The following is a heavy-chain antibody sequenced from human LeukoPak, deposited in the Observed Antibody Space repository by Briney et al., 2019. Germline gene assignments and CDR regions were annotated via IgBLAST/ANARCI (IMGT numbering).Heavy chain of an antibody. Sequence: GASLKISYKGSGSSFTSYWIGWVRPLPGKGLEWMGIIYPGDSDTRYSPSFQGQVTISADKSISTAYLQWSSLKASDTAMYYCASLGSGWFPLDYWGQGTLVTVSS. J-gene: IGHJ4*02. V-gene: IGHV5-51*01. CDR1: GSSFTSYW. CDR3: ASLGSGWFPLDY. D-gene: IGHD6-19*01. CDR2: IYPGDSDT.